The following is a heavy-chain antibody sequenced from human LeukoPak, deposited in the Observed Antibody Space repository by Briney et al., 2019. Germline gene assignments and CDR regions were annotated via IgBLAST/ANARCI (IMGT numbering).Heavy chain of an antibody. CDR2: LSGSGGTT. CDR1: GFTFSTYA. D-gene: IGHD2-15*01. CDR3: LGYCSGGRCYSGGH. V-gene: IGHV3-23*01. J-gene: IGHJ4*02. Sequence: GGSLRLSCAASGFTFSTYAMSWVRQAPGKGLEWVSALSGSGGTTYYTDSVKGRFTISRDNSKNTQYLQMNSLRAEDTAIYYCLGYCSGGRCYSGGHWGQGTLVTVSS.